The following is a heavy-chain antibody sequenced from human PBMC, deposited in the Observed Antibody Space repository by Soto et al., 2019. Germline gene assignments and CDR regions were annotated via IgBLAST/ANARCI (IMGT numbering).Heavy chain of an antibody. CDR2: INPNSGGT. V-gene: IGHV1-2*02. Sequence: ASVKVSCKASGYTFTGYYLHWVRQAPGQGLEWMGWINPNSGGTNYAQKFQGRVTMTRDTSISTAYMELSRLRSDDTAVYYCARGRTGTTSYFDYWGQGNLVTVSS. D-gene: IGHD1-1*01. CDR3: ARGRTGTTSYFDY. CDR1: GYTFTGYY. J-gene: IGHJ4*02.